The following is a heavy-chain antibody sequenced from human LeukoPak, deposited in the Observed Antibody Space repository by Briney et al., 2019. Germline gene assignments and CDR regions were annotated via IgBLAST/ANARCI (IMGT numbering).Heavy chain of an antibody. CDR2: IYYSGST. Sequence: SETLSLTCTVSGGSISSYYWSWIRQPPGKGLEWIGYIYYSGSTNYNPSLKSRVTISVDTSKNQFSLKLSSVTAADTAVYYCARDNLPYYYDSSGYYFSAVWFDPWGQGTLVTVSS. V-gene: IGHV4-59*01. J-gene: IGHJ5*02. CDR3: ARDNLPYYYDSSGYYFSAVWFDP. D-gene: IGHD3-22*01. CDR1: GGSISSYY.